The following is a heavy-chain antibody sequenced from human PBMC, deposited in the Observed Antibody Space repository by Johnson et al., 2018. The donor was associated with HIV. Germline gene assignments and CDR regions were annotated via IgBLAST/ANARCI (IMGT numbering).Heavy chain of an antibody. J-gene: IGHJ3*02. CDR1: GFTFSSYD. CDR2: IGTAGDT. V-gene: IGHV3-13*01. Sequence: VQLVESGGGLVQPGGSLRLSCAASGFTFSSYDMHWVRQATGKGLEWVSAIGTAGDTYYPGSVKGRFTISRENAKNSLYLQMNSLRAGDTAVYYCAKDRYGGAFDIWGQGTMVTVSS. D-gene: IGHD5-18*01. CDR3: AKDRYGGAFDI.